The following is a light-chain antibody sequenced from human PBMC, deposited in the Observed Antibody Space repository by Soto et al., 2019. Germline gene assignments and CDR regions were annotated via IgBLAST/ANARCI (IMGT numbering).Light chain of an antibody. CDR1: QDIRKD. Sequence: AIQMTQSPSSLSASVGDRVTITCRASQDIRKDLAWYQQKPGKAPQILIYGASTLQTGVASRFSGGGSGTDFTLTISSLQPEDFATYYCQQVNVYPSTFGGGTKVDIK. CDR3: QQVNVYPST. V-gene: IGKV1-6*01. J-gene: IGKJ4*01. CDR2: GAS.